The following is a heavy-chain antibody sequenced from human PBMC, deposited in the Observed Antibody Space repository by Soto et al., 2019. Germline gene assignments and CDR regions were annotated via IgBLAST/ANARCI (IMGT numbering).Heavy chain of an antibody. CDR1: GGSFSGYY. CDR2: INHSGST. CDR3: ARAGSALLGCFVP. J-gene: IGHJ5*02. V-gene: IGHV4-34*01. Sequence: SETLSLTCAVYGGSFSGYYWSWIRQPPGKGLEWIGEINHSGSTNYNPSLKSRVTISVDTSKNQFSLKLSSVTAADTAVYYCARAGSALLGCFVPRRQGTLVSVS. D-gene: IGHD2-2*02.